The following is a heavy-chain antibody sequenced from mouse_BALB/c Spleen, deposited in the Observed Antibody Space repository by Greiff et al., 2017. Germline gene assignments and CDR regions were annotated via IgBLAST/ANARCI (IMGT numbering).Heavy chain of an antibody. CDR1: GYTFTSYW. D-gene: IGHD1-1*02. V-gene: IGHV1-87*01. CDR3: AREGHMEAY. J-gene: IGHJ3*01. Sequence: QVQLQQSGAELARPGASVKLSCKASGYTFTSYWMQWVKQRPGQGLEWIGAIYPGDGDTRYTQKFKGKATLTADKSSSTAYMQLSSLASEDSAVYYCAREGHMEAYWGQGTLVTVSA. CDR2: IYPGDGDT.